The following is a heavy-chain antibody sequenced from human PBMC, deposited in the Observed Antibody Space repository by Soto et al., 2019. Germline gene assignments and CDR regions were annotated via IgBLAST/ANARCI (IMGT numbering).Heavy chain of an antibody. CDR2: IWYDGSNK. CDR3: ARGQVAGTAEFDY. Sequence: GGSLRLSCAASGFTFSSYGMHWVRQAPGKGLEWVAVIWYDGSNKYYVDSVKGRFTISRDNSKNTLYLQMNSLRAEDTAVYYCARGQVAGTAEFDYWGQGTLVTVSS. D-gene: IGHD6-19*01. CDR1: GFTFSSYG. V-gene: IGHV3-33*01. J-gene: IGHJ4*02.